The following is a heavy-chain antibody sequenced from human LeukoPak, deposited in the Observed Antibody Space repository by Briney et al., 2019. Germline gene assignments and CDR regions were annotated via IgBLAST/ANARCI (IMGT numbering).Heavy chain of an antibody. V-gene: IGHV4-31*03. Sequence: PSQTLSLTCTVSGDSISSGGYYWSWIRQHPGKGLEYIGYIHYSGSTYYNPSLKSRVTISVDTSKNQFSLKLSSVTAADTAVYYCARHCVPSVWQQLVGDNYYYGMDVWCQGTTVTVSS. CDR1: GDSISSGGYY. CDR3: ARHCVPSVWQQLVGDNYYYGMDV. J-gene: IGHJ6*02. CDR2: IHYSGST. D-gene: IGHD6-13*01.